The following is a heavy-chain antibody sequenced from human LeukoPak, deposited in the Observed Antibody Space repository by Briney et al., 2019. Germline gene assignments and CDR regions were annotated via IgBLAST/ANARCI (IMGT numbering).Heavy chain of an antibody. Sequence: GASVKVSCKASGYTFTNYALHWVRQAPGQRFEWMGWINAGNGNTKYSQKFQGRVTITRDTPANTAYMQLSSLRSEDTAVYYCARGTYYTFWSGSFDPWGQGTLVTVSS. D-gene: IGHD3-3*01. CDR2: INAGNGNT. CDR3: ARGTYYTFWSGSFDP. J-gene: IGHJ5*02. CDR1: GYTFTNYA. V-gene: IGHV1-3*01.